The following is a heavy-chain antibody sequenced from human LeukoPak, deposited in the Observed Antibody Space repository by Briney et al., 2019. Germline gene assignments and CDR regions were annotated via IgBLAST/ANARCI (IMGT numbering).Heavy chain of an antibody. D-gene: IGHD3-22*01. Sequence: PGGSLILSCAASGFTFSSYTMSWVRQAPGQGLEWVSSISSSSTYISYAGSVKGRFTISRDNSKNTLYLQMNSLRAEDTAVYYCARENDSTAYYFDYWGQGTLVTVSS. CDR1: GFTFSSYT. CDR2: ISSSSTYI. V-gene: IGHV3-21*01. J-gene: IGHJ4*02. CDR3: ARENDSTAYYFDY.